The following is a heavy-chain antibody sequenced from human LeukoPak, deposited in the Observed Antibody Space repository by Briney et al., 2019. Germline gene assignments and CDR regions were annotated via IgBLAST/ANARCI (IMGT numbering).Heavy chain of an antibody. D-gene: IGHD2-2*02. CDR1: GGSFSGYY. V-gene: IGHV4-34*01. Sequence: PSETLSLTCAVYGGSFSGYYWSWIRQPPGKGLEWIGEINHSGSTNYNPSLKSRVTISVDTSKNQFSLKLSSVTAADTAVYYCARGLIVVVPAAILWANWFDPWGQGTLVTVSS. J-gene: IGHJ5*02. CDR2: INHSGST. CDR3: ARGLIVVVPAAILWANWFDP.